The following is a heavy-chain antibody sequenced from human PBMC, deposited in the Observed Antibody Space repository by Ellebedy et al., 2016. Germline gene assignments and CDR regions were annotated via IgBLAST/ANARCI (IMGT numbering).Heavy chain of an antibody. CDR2: ISTGSHYI. V-gene: IGHV3-21*01. J-gene: IGHJ4*02. CDR1: GFTFSTYS. Sequence: GGSLRLXXTASGFTFSTYSMIWVRQAPGKGLDWVSSISTGSHYIYNADSVKARFTVSRDNAINSLYLQMNSLRAEDTAVYYCARVGHGTMSPTYFDHWGQGTVVTVSS. CDR3: ARVGHGTMSPTYFDH. D-gene: IGHD3-10*02.